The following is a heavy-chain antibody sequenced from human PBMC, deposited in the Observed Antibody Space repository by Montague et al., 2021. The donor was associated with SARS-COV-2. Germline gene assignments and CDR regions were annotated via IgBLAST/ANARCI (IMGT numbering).Heavy chain of an antibody. D-gene: IGHD3-22*01. V-gene: IGHV4-34*01. CDR3: ARGRQHFNMIVVVMTGGEYYFDY. Sequence: SDPLSFPCAVYGGSFSDYFWTWIRQPPGKGLEWIGEINHRGTSNYNPSLKSRVSISVDTSKNQFSLYLGSVTAADTAVYYCARGRQHFNMIVVVMTGGEYYFDYWGQGTLVTVSS. CDR2: INHRGTS. J-gene: IGHJ4*02. CDR1: GGSFSDYF.